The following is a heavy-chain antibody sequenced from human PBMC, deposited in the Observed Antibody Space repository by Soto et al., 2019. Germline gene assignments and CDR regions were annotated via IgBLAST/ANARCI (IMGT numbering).Heavy chain of an antibody. V-gene: IGHV4-30-4*01. CDR2: IYYSGTT. Sequence: KTSEILSLTCTVSGGSISSGDYYWSWIRQPPGKGLEWIGYIYYSGTTYYNPSLKSRVTISVDTSKNQFSLKLSSVTAADTAVYYCARHKGGYYSGVDVWGQGTTVTVSS. J-gene: IGHJ6*02. CDR3: ARHKGGYYSGVDV. CDR1: GGSISSGDYY. D-gene: IGHD2-21*01.